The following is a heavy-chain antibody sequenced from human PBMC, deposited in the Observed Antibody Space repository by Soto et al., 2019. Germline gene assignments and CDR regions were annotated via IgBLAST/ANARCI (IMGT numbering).Heavy chain of an antibody. CDR2: IYYSGST. CDR3: ARHKYPTVTTYFDI. Sequence: PGGSLRLSCAASGFTFSSYSMNWVRQAPGKGLEWIGYIYYSGSTNYNPSLKSRVTISVDTSKNQFSLKLSSVTAADTAVYYCARHKYPTVTTYFDIWGQGTMVTVSS. V-gene: IGHV4-59*08. CDR1: GFTFSSYS. D-gene: IGHD4-17*01. J-gene: IGHJ3*02.